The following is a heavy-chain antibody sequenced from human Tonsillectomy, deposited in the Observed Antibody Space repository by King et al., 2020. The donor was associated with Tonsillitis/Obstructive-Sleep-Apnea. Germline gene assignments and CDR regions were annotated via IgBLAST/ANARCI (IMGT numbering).Heavy chain of an antibody. V-gene: IGHV4-61*01. CDR1: GGSVSSGSYY. CDR2: IYYSGST. D-gene: IGHD1-7*01. J-gene: IGHJ3*02. Sequence: QLQESGPGLVKPSETLSLTCTVSGGSVSSGSYYWSWIRQPPGKGLEWIGYIYYSGSTNYHPSLQSRVTISVDTSKNQFSLKLGSVTAADTAVYYCAGEDNWNSPDAFDIWGQGTMVTVSS. CDR3: AGEDNWNSPDAFDI.